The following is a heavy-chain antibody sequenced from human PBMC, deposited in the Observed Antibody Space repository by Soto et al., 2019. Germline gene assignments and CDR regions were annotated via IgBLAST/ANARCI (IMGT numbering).Heavy chain of an antibody. J-gene: IGHJ4*02. Sequence: SVKLSCKASGYTFTSYYMHWVRQAPGQGLEWMGIINPSGGSTSYAQKFQGRVTMTRDTSTSTVYMELSSLRSEDTAVYYCARGVTIFGVVIIFREKFDYWGQGPLVTVSS. CDR1: GYTFTSYY. V-gene: IGHV1-46*01. CDR3: ARGVTIFGVVIIFREKFDY. CDR2: INPSGGST. D-gene: IGHD3-3*01.